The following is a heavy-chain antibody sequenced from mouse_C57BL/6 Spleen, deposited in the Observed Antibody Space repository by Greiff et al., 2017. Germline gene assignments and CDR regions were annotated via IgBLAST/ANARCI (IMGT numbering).Heavy chain of an antibody. CDR3: ARGYGNFFDY. Sequence: QVQLQQSGPGLVQPSQSLSITCTVSGFSLTSYGVHWVRQSPGKGLEWLGVIWSGGSTDYNAAFISRLSISKDNSKSQVFFKMNSLQADDTAIYYCARGYGNFFDYWGQGTTLTGSS. CDR1: GFSLTSYG. V-gene: IGHV2-2*01. CDR2: IWSGGST. J-gene: IGHJ2*01. D-gene: IGHD2-1*01.